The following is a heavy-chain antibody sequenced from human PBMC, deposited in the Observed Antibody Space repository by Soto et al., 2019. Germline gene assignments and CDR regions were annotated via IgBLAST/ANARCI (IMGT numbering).Heavy chain of an antibody. CDR3: ARGSSLVPAAISPRQQLPSFDY. Sequence: SETLSLTCAVYGGSFSGYYWSWIRQPPGKGLEWIGEINHSGSTNYNPSLKSRVTISVDTSKNQFSLKLSSVTAADTAVYYCARGSSLVPAAISPRQQLPSFDYWGQGTLVTVSS. J-gene: IGHJ4*02. CDR2: INHSGST. V-gene: IGHV4-34*01. CDR1: GGSFSGYY. D-gene: IGHD2-2*01.